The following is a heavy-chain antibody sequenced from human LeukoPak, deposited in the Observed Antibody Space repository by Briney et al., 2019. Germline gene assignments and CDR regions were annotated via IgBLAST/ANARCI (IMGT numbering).Heavy chain of an antibody. V-gene: IGHV4-39*01. CDR2: IYYSGST. Sequence: SETLSLTCTVSGGSISSSGYYWGWIRQPPGKGLEWIASIYYSGSTYYNPSLKSRVTISIDTSKNQLSPKLSSLTAADTAVYYCARHEYSGSYYGLSWFDPWGQGTLVTVSS. D-gene: IGHD1-26*01. CDR1: GGSISSSGYY. J-gene: IGHJ5*02. CDR3: ARHEYSGSYYGLSWFDP.